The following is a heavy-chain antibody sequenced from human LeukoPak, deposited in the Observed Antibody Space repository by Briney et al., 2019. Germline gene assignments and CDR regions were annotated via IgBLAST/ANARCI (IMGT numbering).Heavy chain of an antibody. J-gene: IGHJ2*01. Sequence: GGSLRLSCAASGFTSSSYGMHWVRQAPGKGLEWVAVISYDGSNKYYADSVKGRFTISRDNSKNTLYLQMNSLRAEDTAVYYCARAKTYSSSWYVNWYFDLWGRGTLVTVSS. CDR3: ARAKTYSSSWYVNWYFDL. CDR1: GFTSSSYG. D-gene: IGHD6-13*01. CDR2: ISYDGSNK. V-gene: IGHV3-30*03.